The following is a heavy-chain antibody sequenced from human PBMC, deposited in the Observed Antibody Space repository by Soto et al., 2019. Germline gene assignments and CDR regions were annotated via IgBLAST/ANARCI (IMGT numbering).Heavy chain of an antibody. CDR1: GFTFEDYT. CDR2: ISWDGSST. Sequence: EVQLVESGGDVVQPGGSLRLSCAASGFTFEDYTIQWVRQAPGKGLEWVSLISWDGSSTYYADSVKGRFTISRDNSKNALYLQMHSLRTEDTALYYCAKDGAQKDGDGNWLDSWGQGTLVTVSS. D-gene: IGHD7-27*01. V-gene: IGHV3-43*01. J-gene: IGHJ5*01. CDR3: AKDGAQKDGDGNWLDS.